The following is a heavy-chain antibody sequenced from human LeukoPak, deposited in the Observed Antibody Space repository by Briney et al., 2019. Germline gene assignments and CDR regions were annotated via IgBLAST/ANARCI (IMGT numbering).Heavy chain of an antibody. CDR2: IYYSGST. CDR1: GGSISSYY. J-gene: IGHJ6*03. Sequence: NPSETLSLTCTVSGGSISSYYWSWIRQPPGKGLEWIGYIYYSGSTNYNPSLKSRVTISVDTSNNQFSLKLSSVTAADTAVYYCASLGYGSSSPVGVYYMDVWGKGTTVTVS. CDR3: ASLGYGSSSPVGVYYMDV. V-gene: IGHV4-59*01. D-gene: IGHD6-13*01.